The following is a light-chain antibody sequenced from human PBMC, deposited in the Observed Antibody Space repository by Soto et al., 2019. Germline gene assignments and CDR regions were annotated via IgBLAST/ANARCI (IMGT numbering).Light chain of an antibody. Sequence: EIVMTQSPATLSVSPGERATLSCRASQSVSSNLAWYQQKPGQAPRLLIYGASTRATGIPARFSGSGSGTEFPLTISSLQSEDFAVYYCQQYNKWPPGDTCGQGTRLEIK. J-gene: IGKJ5*01. CDR3: QQYNKWPPGDT. CDR2: GAS. CDR1: QSVSSN. V-gene: IGKV3-15*01.